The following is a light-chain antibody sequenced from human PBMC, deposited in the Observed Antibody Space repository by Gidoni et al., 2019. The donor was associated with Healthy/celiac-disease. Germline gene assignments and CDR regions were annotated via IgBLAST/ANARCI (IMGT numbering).Light chain of an antibody. J-gene: IGLJ2*01. CDR3: SSYTSSSTLV. CDR2: EVS. CDR1: SSDVGGYNN. Sequence: QSALTQPASVAGSPGQSITISCTGTSSDVGGYNNVSWYQQHPGKAPKLMIYEVSNRPSGVSTRFSGSKSGNTASLTISGLQAEDEADYYCSSYTSSSTLVFGGGTKLTVL. V-gene: IGLV2-14*01.